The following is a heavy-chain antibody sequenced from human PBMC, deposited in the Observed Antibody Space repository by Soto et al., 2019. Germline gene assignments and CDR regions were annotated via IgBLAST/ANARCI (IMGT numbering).Heavy chain of an antibody. V-gene: IGHV1-18*01. CDR3: SRSMPYSIGWEPSDY. CDR1: GYTFTSYG. J-gene: IGHJ4*02. CDR2: ISAYNGDT. Sequence: WASLKVSCKTAGYTFTSYGINWVRQATGQGLEWVGWISAYNGDTNYAQKFQGRVTMTTDTSTTTAYMDLRSLRSDDTAVYYCSRSMPYSIGWEPSDYWGQGALVTVSS. D-gene: IGHD6-19*01.